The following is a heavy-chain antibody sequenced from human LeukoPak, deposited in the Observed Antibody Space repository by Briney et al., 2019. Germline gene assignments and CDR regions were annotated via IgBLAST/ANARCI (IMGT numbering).Heavy chain of an antibody. CDR3: ARGSDYYSYGSGRPYYYYGMDV. D-gene: IGHD3-10*01. Sequence: ASVKVSCKASGYTFTGYYMHWVRQAPGQGLEWMGWINPNSGGTNYAQKLQGRVTMTTNTSTSTAYMELRSLRSDDTAVYYCARGSDYYSYGSGRPYYYYGMDVWGQGTTVTVSS. CDR2: INPNSGGT. V-gene: IGHV1-2*02. J-gene: IGHJ6*02. CDR1: GYTFTGYY.